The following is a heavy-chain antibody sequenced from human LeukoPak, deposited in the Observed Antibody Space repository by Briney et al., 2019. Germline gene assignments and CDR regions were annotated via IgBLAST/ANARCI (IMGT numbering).Heavy chain of an antibody. D-gene: IGHD6-6*01. CDR3: ARGLLAALSVPFDY. CDR1: GFTFSSHW. CDR2: INSDGSSI. J-gene: IGHJ4*02. Sequence: GGSLRLSCAASGFTFSSHWMHWVRQAPGKGLVWVSRINSDGSSISYADSVKGRFTISRDNAKNTLYLQMNSLRAEDTAVYYCARGLLAALSVPFDYWGQGTLVTVSS. V-gene: IGHV3-74*01.